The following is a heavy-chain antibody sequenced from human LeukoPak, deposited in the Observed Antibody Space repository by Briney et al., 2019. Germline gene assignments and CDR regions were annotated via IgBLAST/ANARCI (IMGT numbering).Heavy chain of an antibody. CDR2: INPNSGGT. J-gene: IGHJ4*02. D-gene: IGHD4-17*01. CDR3: ARGQGNGDYAAG. V-gene: IGHV1-2*02. CDR1: GYTITGYY. Sequence: VKVSCKASGYTITGYYMHWVRQAPGQGLEWMGWINPNSGGTNYAQKFQGRVTMTRDTSISTAYMELSRLRSDDTAVYYCARGQGNGDYAAGWGQGTLVTVSS.